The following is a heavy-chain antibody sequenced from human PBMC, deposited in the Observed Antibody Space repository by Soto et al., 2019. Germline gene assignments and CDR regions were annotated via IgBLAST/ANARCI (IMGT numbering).Heavy chain of an antibody. CDR1: GDSYSISTYS. CDR2: IYQSGVT. J-gene: IGHJ5*02. V-gene: IGHV4-30-2*01. Sequence: TLSLTCNMSGDSYSISTYSWSCIRQPPGKALQWIGFIYQSGVTSYNPSLASRVSISLDRSNNQCSLKLKSVTAADTAVYFCAGMPYTSGLRFDTWGPGTLVTVSS. D-gene: IGHD6-19*01. CDR3: AGMPYTSGLRFDT.